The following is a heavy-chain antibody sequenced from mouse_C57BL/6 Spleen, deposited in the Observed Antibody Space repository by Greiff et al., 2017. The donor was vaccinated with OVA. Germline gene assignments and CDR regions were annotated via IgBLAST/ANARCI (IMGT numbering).Heavy chain of an antibody. J-gene: IGHJ1*03. CDR3: ARITTVVARYFDV. V-gene: IGHV1-63*01. D-gene: IGHD1-1*01. CDR2: IYPGGGYT. CDR1: GYTFTNYW. Sequence: QVQLQQPGAELVRPGTSVKMSCKASGYTFTNYWIGWAKQRPGHGLEWIGDIYPGGGYTNYNEKFKGKATLTADKSSSTAYMQFSSLTSEDSAIYYCARITTVVARYFDVWGTGTTVTVSS.